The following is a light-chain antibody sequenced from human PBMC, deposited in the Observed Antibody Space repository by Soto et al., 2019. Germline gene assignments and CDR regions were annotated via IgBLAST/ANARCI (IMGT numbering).Light chain of an antibody. V-gene: IGKV1-39*01. CDR2: AAS. Sequence: IQMNQSPSSLSASVGDRVTITCQASQGINNYLSWYQLKPGKAPKLLIHAASSLQTGVPPRFGGSASGTNFTLAISGLQAEDFATYYCQQGYITPWTFGQGTKVDI. CDR3: QQGYITPWT. CDR1: QGINNY. J-gene: IGKJ1*01.